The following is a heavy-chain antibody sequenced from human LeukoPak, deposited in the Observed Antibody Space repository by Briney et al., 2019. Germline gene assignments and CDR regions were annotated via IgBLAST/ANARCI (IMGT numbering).Heavy chain of an antibody. Sequence: PSETLSLTCTVSGGSISSSSYYWGWIRQPPGKGLEWIGSIYYSGSTYYNPSLKSRVTISVDTSKNQFSLKLSSVTAADAAVYYCALRGYYGSFDYWGQGTLVTVSS. J-gene: IGHJ4*02. V-gene: IGHV4-39*01. CDR3: ALRGYYGSFDY. D-gene: IGHD3-10*01. CDR1: GGSISSSSYY. CDR2: IYYSGST.